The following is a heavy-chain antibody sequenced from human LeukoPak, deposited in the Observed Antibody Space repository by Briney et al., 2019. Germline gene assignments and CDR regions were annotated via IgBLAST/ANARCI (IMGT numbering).Heavy chain of an antibody. CDR3: ARDPLYYYGSGSSSYYYMDV. CDR2: VRYDGSNK. V-gene: IGHV3-30*02. CDR1: GFTFSSYG. Sequence: GGSLRLSCAASGFTFSSYGMYWVRQAPGKGLEWVAFVRYDGSNKYYADSVKGRFTISRDNAKNSLYLQMNSLRAEDTAVYYCARDPLYYYGSGSSSYYYMDVWGKGTTVTVSS. J-gene: IGHJ6*03. D-gene: IGHD3-10*01.